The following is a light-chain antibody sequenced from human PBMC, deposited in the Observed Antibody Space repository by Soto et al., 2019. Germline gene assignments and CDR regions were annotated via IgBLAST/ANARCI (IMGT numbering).Light chain of an antibody. J-gene: IGKJ4*01. CDR2: GAS. CDR3: QLYDNWPPRLT. V-gene: IGKV3D-15*01. Sequence: EIVLTQFPATLSVSPGETVTLSSRASQSVSSYLAWYQQKPGQAPRLLIYGASKKAGGVPDRFGGSGSGTEFTLAISSLQSEDSAVYCCQLYDNWPPRLTFGGGTKVEIK. CDR1: QSVSSY.